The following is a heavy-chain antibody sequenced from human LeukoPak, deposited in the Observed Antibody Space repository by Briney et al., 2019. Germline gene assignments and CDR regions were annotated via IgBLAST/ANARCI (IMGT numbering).Heavy chain of an antibody. V-gene: IGHV1-2*02. J-gene: IGHJ3*02. D-gene: IGHD5-18*01. CDR2: INPNSGGT. CDR1: GYTFTGYY. CDR3: ARDFLRTVQLWLGDAFDI. Sequence: ASVKVSCKASGYTFTGYYMHWVRQAPGQGLEWMGWINPNSGGTNYAQKFQGRVTMTRDTSISTAYMELSRLRSDDTAVYYCARDFLRTVQLWLGDAFDIWGQGTMVTVSS.